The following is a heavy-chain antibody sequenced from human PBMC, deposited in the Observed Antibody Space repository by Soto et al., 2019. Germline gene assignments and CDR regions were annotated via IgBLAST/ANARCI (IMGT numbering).Heavy chain of an antibody. D-gene: IGHD3-3*01. V-gene: IGHV3-21*01. J-gene: IGHJ4*02. Sequence: EVQLVESGGGLVKPGGSLRLSCAASGFTFSSYSMNWVRQAPGKGLEWVSSISSSSSYIDYAVSVKGRFTNSRDNAKNSLYLQMNSLRAEDTAVYYCARDRSGDYWGQGTLVTVSS. CDR1: GFTFSSYS. CDR2: ISSSSSYI. CDR3: ARDRSGDY.